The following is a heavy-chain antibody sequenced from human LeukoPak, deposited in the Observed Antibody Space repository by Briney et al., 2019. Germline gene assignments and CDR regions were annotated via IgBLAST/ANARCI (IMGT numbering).Heavy chain of an antibody. D-gene: IGHD6-19*01. Sequence: SETLSLTCTVSAGSLSTYHWSRIRQPPGKGLEWIGYIYYSGSTKYNPSLKSRVTISLDTSKNQFSLKLSSVTAADTAVYYCASSPSRGWPYYFDYWGQRTLVTVSS. V-gene: IGHV4-59*01. CDR1: AGSLSTYH. CDR3: ASSPSRGWPYYFDY. CDR2: IYYSGST. J-gene: IGHJ4*02.